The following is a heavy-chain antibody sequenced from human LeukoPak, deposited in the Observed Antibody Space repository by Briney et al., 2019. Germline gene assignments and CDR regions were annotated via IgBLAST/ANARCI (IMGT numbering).Heavy chain of an antibody. CDR1: GFTFSDYY. J-gene: IGHJ4*02. V-gene: IGHV3-53*01. CDR3: ATALWWIRSSGRYYFDY. Sequence: PGGSLRLSCAASGFTFSDYYMNWIRQAPGKGLGWVSVIFSGGSTYYADSVKGRFTISRDNSKNTLYFQMNSLRVEDTAVYYCATALWWIRSSGRYYFDYWGQGTLVSVSS. CDR2: IFSGGST. D-gene: IGHD6-19*01.